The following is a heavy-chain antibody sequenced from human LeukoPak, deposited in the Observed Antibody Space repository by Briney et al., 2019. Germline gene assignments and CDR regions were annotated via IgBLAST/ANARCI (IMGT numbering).Heavy chain of an antibody. V-gene: IGHV4-59*01. CDR3: ARDYGGKFDC. CDR2: VYNSGT. D-gene: IGHD4-23*01. Sequence: SETLSLTCTVSGGSIRNFYWSWIRQTPWKGLEWIGYVYNSGTNYNPSLKSRVTISMDTSKNQFSLNLNSVTAADTAVYYCARDYGGKFDCWGQGTLVTVSS. J-gene: IGHJ4*02. CDR1: GGSIRNFY.